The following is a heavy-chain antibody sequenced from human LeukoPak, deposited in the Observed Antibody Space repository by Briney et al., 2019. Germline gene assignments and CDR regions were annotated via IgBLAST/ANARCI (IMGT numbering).Heavy chain of an antibody. CDR1: GFTVSSNY. V-gene: IGHV3-53*01. J-gene: IGHJ4*02. CDR3: AKDFRITIFGVVTPGFDY. CDR2: IYSGGST. D-gene: IGHD3-3*01. Sequence: GGSLRLSCAASGFTVSSNYMSWVRQAPGKGLEWVSVIYSGGSTYYADSVKGRFTISRDNSKNTLYLQMNSLRAEDTAVYYCAKDFRITIFGVVTPGFDYWGQGTLVTVSS.